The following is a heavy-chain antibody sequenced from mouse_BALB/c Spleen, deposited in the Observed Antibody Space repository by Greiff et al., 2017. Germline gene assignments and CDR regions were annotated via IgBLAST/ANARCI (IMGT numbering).Heavy chain of an antibody. D-gene: IGHD2-2*01. CDR1: GFTFSSFG. V-gene: IGHV5-17*02. J-gene: IGHJ2*01. Sequence: DVHLVESGGGLVQPGGSRKLSCAASGFTFSSFGMHWVRQAPEKGLEWVAYISSGSSTIYYADTVKGRFTISRDNPKNTLFLQMTSLRSEDTAMYYCARSGGYDDYFDYWGQGTTLTVSS. CDR3: ARSGGYDDYFDY. CDR2: ISSGSSTI.